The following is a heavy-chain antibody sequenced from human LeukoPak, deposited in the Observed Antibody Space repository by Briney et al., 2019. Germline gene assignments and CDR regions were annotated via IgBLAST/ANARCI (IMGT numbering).Heavy chain of an antibody. CDR1: GGSFSGYY. J-gene: IGHJ3*02. V-gene: IGHV4-34*01. CDR3: ARTPSSKDDAFDI. D-gene: IGHD6-6*01. CDR2: INHSGST. Sequence: SETLSLTCAVYGGSFSGYYWSWIRQPPGKGLEWIGEINHSGSTNYNPSLKSRATISVDTSKNQFSLKLSSVTAADTAVYYCARTPSSKDDAFDIWGQGTMVTVSS.